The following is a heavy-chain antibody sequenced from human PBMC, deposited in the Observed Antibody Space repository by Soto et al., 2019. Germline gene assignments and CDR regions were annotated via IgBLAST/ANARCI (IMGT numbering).Heavy chain of an antibody. CDR2: IRSKANSYAT. CDR3: TTSGFGMDV. D-gene: IGHD3-10*01. J-gene: IGHJ6*02. Sequence: EVQLVESGGGLVQPGGSLKLSCAASGFTFSGSAMHWVRQASGKGLEWVGRIRSKANSYATAYAASVKGRFTISRDDSKNTAYLQMNSLKTEDTAVYYCTTSGFGMDVWGQGTTVTVSS. CDR1: GFTFSGSA. V-gene: IGHV3-73*02.